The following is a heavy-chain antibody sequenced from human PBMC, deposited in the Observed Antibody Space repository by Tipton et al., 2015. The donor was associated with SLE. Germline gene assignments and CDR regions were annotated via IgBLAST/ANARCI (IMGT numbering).Heavy chain of an antibody. CDR3: ARNGGGLGY. V-gene: IGHV1-18*01. Sequence: QSGAEVKQPGASVKVSCKASGYTFSNYGVFWVRQAPGQGLEWLGWISSYNGDTEYAQRVQGRVTMTRDTSISTAYMELTSLRFEDTAVYYCARNGGGLGYWGQGTLVTVSS. J-gene: IGHJ4*02. CDR2: ISSYNGDT. CDR1: GYTFSNYG. D-gene: IGHD3-16*01.